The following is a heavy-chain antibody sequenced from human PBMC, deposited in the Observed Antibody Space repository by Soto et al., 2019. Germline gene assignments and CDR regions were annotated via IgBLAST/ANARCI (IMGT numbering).Heavy chain of an antibody. V-gene: IGHV3-33*01. D-gene: IGHD3-22*01. J-gene: IGHJ3*02. CDR2: IWYDARNK. CDR3: ERAYYDSSGHSHFDI. CDR1: GFTFRSYN. Sequence: PVGSLRLSFAASGFTFRSYNMHWVRQAPGEGLEWVAVIWYDARNKYYADSVKGRFTISRENSKNTLYLQVNSLRAEDTAVYYCERAYYDSSGHSHFDIRGQGTMVTVSS.